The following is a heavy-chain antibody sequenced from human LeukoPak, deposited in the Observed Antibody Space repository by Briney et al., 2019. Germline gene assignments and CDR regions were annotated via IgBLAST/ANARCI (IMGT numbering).Heavy chain of an antibody. D-gene: IGHD3-22*01. J-gene: IGHJ4*02. CDR1: GFAFSTYW. Sequence: GGSLRLSCAASGFAFSTYWMTWVRQAPGKGLEWVANIKDDGSAQYYVDSVRGRFIISRDDAKSTLYLQMHSRRVDDTAVYFCGRDHGNGNYFYWGQGTVVTVSS. CDR2: IKDDGSAQ. CDR3: GRDHGNGNYFY. V-gene: IGHV3-7*01.